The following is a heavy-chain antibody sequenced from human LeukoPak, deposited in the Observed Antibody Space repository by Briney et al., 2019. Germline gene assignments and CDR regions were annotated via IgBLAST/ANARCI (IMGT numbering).Heavy chain of an antibody. CDR2: IYYSGST. Sequence: SETLSLTCTVSGGSISSYYWTWIRQPPGEGLEWIGYIYYSGSTTYNPSLKSRVTISVDTSKTQFSLKLTSVTAADTAVYYCAKYRSTSGYVDSWGQGTLVTVSS. J-gene: IGHJ4*02. D-gene: IGHD3-22*01. CDR3: AKYRSTSGYVDS. CDR1: GGSISSYY. V-gene: IGHV4-59*08.